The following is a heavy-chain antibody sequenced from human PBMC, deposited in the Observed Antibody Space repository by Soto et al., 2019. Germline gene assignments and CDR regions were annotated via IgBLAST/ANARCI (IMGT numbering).Heavy chain of an antibody. D-gene: IGHD5-18*01. CDR1: GGSVRGCY. V-gene: IGHV4-59*02. Sequence: QVQLQESGPGLVKPSETLSLTCTVSGGSVRGCYWTWIRQPPGKGLEGIGYIYYTGRTKYNPPLKNRVAISVDPSENQFSLKLSSVTVADTAVYYCARAVSSYGSRYFASGGQGTLVTVSS. J-gene: IGHJ4*02. CDR3: ARAVSSYGSRYFAS. CDR2: IYYTGRT.